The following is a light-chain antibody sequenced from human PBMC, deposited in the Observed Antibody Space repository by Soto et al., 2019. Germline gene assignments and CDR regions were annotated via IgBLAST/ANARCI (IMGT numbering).Light chain of an antibody. CDR2: GAS. V-gene: IGKV3-15*01. CDR1: QSVSNN. Sequence: EIVMTHSPATLSVSAGERATLSCRASQSVSNNLAWYQQKPGQAPRLLIYGASTRATAIPARFSGSGSGTEFTLTISSLQSEDFAVYFCQQYDNWPYTFGQGTKVDIK. CDR3: QQYDNWPYT. J-gene: IGKJ2*01.